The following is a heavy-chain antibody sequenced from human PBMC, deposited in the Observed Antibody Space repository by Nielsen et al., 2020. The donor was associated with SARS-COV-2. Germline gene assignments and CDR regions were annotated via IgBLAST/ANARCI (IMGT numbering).Heavy chain of an antibody. CDR2: ISSGSSYI. Sequence: GESLKISCAASGFSVSSHDMNWVRQAPGKGLEWVSSISSGSSYIYYADSVKGRFTISRDNAKDSLYLQMNSLRAEDTAVYYCARGDDNRGHAPDYWGQGTLVTVSS. J-gene: IGHJ4*02. D-gene: IGHD3-22*01. CDR3: ARGDDNRGHAPDY. CDR1: GFSVSSHD. V-gene: IGHV3-21*01.